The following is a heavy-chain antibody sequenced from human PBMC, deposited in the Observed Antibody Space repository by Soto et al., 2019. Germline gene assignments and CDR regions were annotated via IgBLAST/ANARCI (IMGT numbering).Heavy chain of an antibody. Sequence: QVHPVESGGGVVQPGRSLRLSCEASGFTLNLYGVHWVRQAPGQGLEWVAHIWYDGVRQKYADSVKGRFTISRDSSTNTIYLQMNSLRSEDTAMYFCVRENTPPFLDSWGQGTQVTV. V-gene: IGHV3-33*01. CDR1: GFTLNLYG. CDR3: VRENTPPFLDS. D-gene: IGHD5-18*01. J-gene: IGHJ4*02. CDR2: IWYDGVRQ.